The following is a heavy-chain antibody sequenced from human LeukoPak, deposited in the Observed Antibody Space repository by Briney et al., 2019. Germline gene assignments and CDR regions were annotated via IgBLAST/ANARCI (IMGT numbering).Heavy chain of an antibody. Sequence: SETLSLTCTVSGGSISGNTYYWGWIRQPPGKGLEWIGSMFYNGSPYYNPSLKSRVTISVDTSNNQFSLRVSSVTAADTAVYYCARRRGYSGSNYYFDYWGQGTLVTVSS. CDR3: ARRRGYSGSNYYFDY. D-gene: IGHD5-24*01. CDR2: MFYNGSP. J-gene: IGHJ4*02. CDR1: GGSISGNTYY. V-gene: IGHV4-39*01.